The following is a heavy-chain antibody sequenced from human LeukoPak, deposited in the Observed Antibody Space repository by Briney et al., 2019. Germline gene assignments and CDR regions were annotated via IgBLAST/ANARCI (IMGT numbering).Heavy chain of an antibody. D-gene: IGHD2-15*01. Sequence: GGSLRLSCAASGFTFSSYAMHRVRQAPGKGLEWVAVISYDGSNKYYADSVKGRFTISRDNSKNTLYLQMNSLRAEDTAVYYCARTYCSGGSCGAFDIWGQGTMVTVSS. CDR3: ARTYCSGGSCGAFDI. CDR2: ISYDGSNK. J-gene: IGHJ3*02. V-gene: IGHV3-30*04. CDR1: GFTFSSYA.